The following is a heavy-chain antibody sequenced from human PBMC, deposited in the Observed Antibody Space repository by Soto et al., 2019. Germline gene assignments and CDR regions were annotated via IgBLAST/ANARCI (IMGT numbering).Heavy chain of an antibody. CDR3: ARDLGDCSSPSCYEGG. V-gene: IGHV1-69*13. CDR1: GGTFSSYA. CDR2: IIPIFGTA. Sequence: ASVKVSCKASGGTFSSYAISWVRQAPGQGLEWMGGIIPIFGTANYAQKFQGRVTITADESTSTAYMELSSLRSEDTAVNYWARDLGDCSSPSCYEGGWGQGTLVTVAS. D-gene: IGHD2-2*01. J-gene: IGHJ4*02.